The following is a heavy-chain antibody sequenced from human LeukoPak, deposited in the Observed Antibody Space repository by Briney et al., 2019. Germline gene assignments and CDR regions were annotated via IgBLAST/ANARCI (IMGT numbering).Heavy chain of an antibody. CDR1: GFTFSSYD. CDR3: AREVMSTNFFDALDI. Sequence: GGSLRLSCAASGFTFSSYDMHWVRQAAGKGLEWVSGIGRNDDTYYSGSVRGRFTISRDDAKNSLYLQMHSLRAGDTAVYYCAREVMSTNFFDALDIWGQGTMVTDSS. D-gene: IGHD1-1*01. CDR2: IGRNDDT. J-gene: IGHJ3*02. V-gene: IGHV3-13*01.